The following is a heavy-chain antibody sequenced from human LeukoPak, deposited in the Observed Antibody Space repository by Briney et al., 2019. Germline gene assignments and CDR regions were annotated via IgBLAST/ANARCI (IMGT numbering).Heavy chain of an antibody. D-gene: IGHD1-26*01. V-gene: IGHV4-59*08. J-gene: IGHJ3*02. CDR3: ARQDSGSYLNPLDM. CDR1: GASISSHY. Sequence: SETLSLTCSVSGASISSHYWSWIRQPPEKGLEWIGYIYNSGSINYNPSLKSRVTISVDTSKNQFSLKLSSVTAADTAVYYCARQDSGSYLNPLDMWGQGTMVTVSS. CDR2: IYNSGSI.